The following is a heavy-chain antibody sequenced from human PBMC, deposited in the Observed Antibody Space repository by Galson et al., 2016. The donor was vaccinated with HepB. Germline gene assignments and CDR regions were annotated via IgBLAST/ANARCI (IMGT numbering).Heavy chain of an antibody. J-gene: IGHJ5*02. CDR3: ARDRTARAALDL. V-gene: IGHV3-11*06. CDR1: GFTFNTYY. CDR2: ISNSGVNT. D-gene: IGHD6-13*01. Sequence: SLRLSCAASGFTFNTYYMSWVRQAPGRGLEWVAYISNSGVNTHYAGSVNGRFTISRDNTKNSLFLQMTSLRAVDTAVYYCARDRTARAALDLWGQGTLVTVSS.